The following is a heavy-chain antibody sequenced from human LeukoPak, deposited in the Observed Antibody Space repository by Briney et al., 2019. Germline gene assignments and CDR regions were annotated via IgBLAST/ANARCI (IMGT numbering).Heavy chain of an antibody. V-gene: IGHV4-59*01. Sequence: SETLSLTCTVSGGSISSYYWSWIRQPPGKGLEWIGYIYYSGSTNYNPSLKSRVTISVDTSKNQFSLKLSSVTAADAAVYYCARGITIAEHYFDYWGQGTLVTVSS. D-gene: IGHD3-9*01. CDR2: IYYSGST. J-gene: IGHJ4*02. CDR1: GGSISSYY. CDR3: ARGITIAEHYFDY.